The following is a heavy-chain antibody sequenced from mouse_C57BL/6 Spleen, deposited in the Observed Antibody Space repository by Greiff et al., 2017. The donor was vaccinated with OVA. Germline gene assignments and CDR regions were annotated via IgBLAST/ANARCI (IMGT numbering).Heavy chain of an antibody. V-gene: IGHV1-64*01. Sequence: QVQLQQPGAELVKPGASVKLSCKASGYTFTSYWLHWVKQRPGPGLEWIGMIHPNSGSTNYNEKFKSKATLTVDKSSSTAYMQLSSLTSEDSAVYYCARSKLTGHYFDYWGQGTTLTVSS. CDR3: ARSKLTGHYFDY. J-gene: IGHJ2*01. CDR1: GYTFTSYW. D-gene: IGHD4-1*01. CDR2: IHPNSGST.